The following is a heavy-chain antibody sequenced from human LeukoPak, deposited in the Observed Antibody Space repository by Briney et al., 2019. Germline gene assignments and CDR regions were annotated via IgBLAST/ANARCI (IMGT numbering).Heavy chain of an antibody. CDR1: GFTFDDYG. V-gene: IGHV3-20*04. D-gene: IGHD1-1*01. CDR2: INWIGDTT. J-gene: IGHJ1*01. CDR3: ATNPPGRTYLQD. Sequence: PGGSLRLSCAASGFTFDDYGMTWVRQVPGKGLEWIAEINWIGDTTRYGDPVKGRFTISRDNAKNSLDLQINSLRVEDTAFYYCATNPPGRTYLQDWGQGTLVTVSS.